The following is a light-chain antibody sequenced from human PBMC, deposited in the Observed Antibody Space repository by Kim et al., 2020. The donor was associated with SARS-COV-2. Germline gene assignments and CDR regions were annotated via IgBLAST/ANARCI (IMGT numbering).Light chain of an antibody. Sequence: SGALGQKARSHRGGNKIGSKSVNWYQQRPGQAPILVIYRDSKWPPGIPERFSGSNSGNMATLTISRAQAGDEADYDCQVWDRSTVIFGGGTHLTVL. CDR2: RDS. J-gene: IGLJ2*01. V-gene: IGLV3-9*01. CDR1: KIGSKS. CDR3: QVWDRSTVI.